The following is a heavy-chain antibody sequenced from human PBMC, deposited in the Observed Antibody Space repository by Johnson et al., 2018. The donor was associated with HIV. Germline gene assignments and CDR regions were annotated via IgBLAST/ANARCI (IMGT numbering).Heavy chain of an antibody. J-gene: IGHJ3*02. CDR2: LRWNSGSI. Sequence: VHLVASGGGLVRPGGSLRLSCAASGFTFSNAWMSWVRQAPGKGLEWVSGLRWNSGSIGYADSVKVRFPISRDNAKNSLYLQMNSLRAEDTALYYCAKDMFYIAAPGADTFDIWGQGTMVTVSS. CDR3: AKDMFYIAAPGADTFDI. V-gene: IGHV3-9*01. D-gene: IGHD6-13*01. CDR1: GFTFSNAW.